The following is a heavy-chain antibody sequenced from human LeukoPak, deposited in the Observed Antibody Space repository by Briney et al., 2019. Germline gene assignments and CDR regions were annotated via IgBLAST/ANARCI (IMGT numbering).Heavy chain of an antibody. CDR3: ARDKGFGGSSFDY. D-gene: IGHD3-10*01. Sequence: GGSLRLSCVVSGFMFNNYWMSWVRQAPRKGLEWVATIRQDGSDKYFLDSVRGRFTISRDNAETSLYLQMNSLRAEDTTVYYCARDKGFGGSSFDYWGKGTLVTVS. V-gene: IGHV3-7*01. CDR1: GFMFNNYW. CDR2: IRQDGSDK. J-gene: IGHJ4*02.